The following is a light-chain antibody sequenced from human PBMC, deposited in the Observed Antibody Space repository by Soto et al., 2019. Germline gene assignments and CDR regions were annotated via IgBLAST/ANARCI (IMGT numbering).Light chain of an antibody. Sequence: EIVMTQSPATLSVSPGERATLSCRASQSVSSNFAWYQQKPGQAPRLLIYGASTRATGIPARFSGSGSGTEFTLKISSLQSEDFAVYYCQQYNNWPPLTFGQGTKVEIK. CDR2: GAS. V-gene: IGKV3-15*01. J-gene: IGKJ1*01. CDR3: QQYNNWPPLT. CDR1: QSVSSN.